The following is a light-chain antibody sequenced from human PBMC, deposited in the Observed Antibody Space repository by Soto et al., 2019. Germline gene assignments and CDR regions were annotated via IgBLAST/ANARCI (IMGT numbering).Light chain of an antibody. Sequence: QSALPQPASVSGSLGQSITMSCTGTSTDVGGYNFVSWYQQHPDKAPKLLIYEVTNRPSGVSNRFSGSKSGNTASLTISGLQAEDEADYYCSSYTSTGTPVFGTGTKVTVL. CDR2: EVT. J-gene: IGLJ1*01. CDR1: STDVGGYNF. V-gene: IGLV2-14*01. CDR3: SSYTSTGTPV.